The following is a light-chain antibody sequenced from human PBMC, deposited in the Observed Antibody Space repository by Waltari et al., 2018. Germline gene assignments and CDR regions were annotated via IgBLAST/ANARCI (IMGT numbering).Light chain of an antibody. V-gene: IGLV1-40*01. CDR1: SSNIGAGYG. CDR2: GDN. J-gene: IGLJ2*01. CDR3: QSHDSSLRWV. Sequence: QSALTQPPSVSGAPGQRVTISCTGSSSNIGAGYGVHGFQQIPGTAPKVLISGDNIRPSGVPDTFPASKSGTSASLAITGLQAEDEAVYCCQSHDSSLRWVFGGGTKLTVL.